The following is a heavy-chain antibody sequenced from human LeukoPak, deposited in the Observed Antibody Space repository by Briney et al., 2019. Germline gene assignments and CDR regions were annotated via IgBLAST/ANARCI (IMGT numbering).Heavy chain of an antibody. J-gene: IGHJ5*02. CDR2: IYHSGST. D-gene: IGHD4-17*01. CDR1: GGSISSGGYS. Sequence: SETLSLTCAVSGGSISSGGYSWSWIRQPPGKGLEWIGYIYHSGSTYYNPSLKSRVTISVDRSKNQFSLKLSSVTAADTAVYYCARGPVTVTTNNWFDPWGQGTLVTVSS. V-gene: IGHV4-30-2*01. CDR3: ARGPVTVTTNNWFDP.